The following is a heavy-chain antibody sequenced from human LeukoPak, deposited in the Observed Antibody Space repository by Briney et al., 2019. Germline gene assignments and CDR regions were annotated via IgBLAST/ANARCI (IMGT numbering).Heavy chain of an antibody. CDR1: GFTFSDYY. CDR3: ASALSSNSLFDY. Sequence: VESLGLSCAASGFTFSDYYMSWIRQAPGKGLEWVSYISSSGSTIYYADSVKGRFTISRDNAKNSLYLQMNSLRAEDTAVYYCASALSSNSLFDYWGQGTLVTVSS. J-gene: IGHJ4*02. CDR2: ISSSGSTI. D-gene: IGHD4-23*01. V-gene: IGHV3-11*04.